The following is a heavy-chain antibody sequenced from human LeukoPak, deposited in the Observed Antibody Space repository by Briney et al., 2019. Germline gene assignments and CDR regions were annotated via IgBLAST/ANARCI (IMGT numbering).Heavy chain of an antibody. CDR2: ISSSGAYI. CDR3: ARGDSGSYYFDY. D-gene: IGHD1-26*01. CDR1: GFIFSDYS. Sequence: GGSLRLSCAASGFIFSDYSMHWVRQAPGKGLEWVSSISSSGAYIFYADSVKGRFTISRDNAKNSLYLQMNSLRAEDTAVYYCARGDSGSYYFDYWGQGTLVTVSS. J-gene: IGHJ4*02. V-gene: IGHV3-21*01.